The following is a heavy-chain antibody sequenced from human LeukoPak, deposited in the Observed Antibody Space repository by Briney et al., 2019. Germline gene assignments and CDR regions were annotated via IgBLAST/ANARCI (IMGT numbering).Heavy chain of an antibody. CDR2: ISGSGGST. CDR3: AKDSFSTYYYGSGSLD. J-gene: IGHJ4*02. V-gene: IGHV3-23*01. Sequence: PGGSLRLSCAASGFTFSSYGMHWVRQAPGKGLEWVSAISGSGGSTYYADSVKGRFTISRDNSKNTLYLQMNSLRAEDTAVYYCAKDSFSTYYYGSGSLDWGQGTLVTVPS. D-gene: IGHD3-10*01. CDR1: GFTFSSYG.